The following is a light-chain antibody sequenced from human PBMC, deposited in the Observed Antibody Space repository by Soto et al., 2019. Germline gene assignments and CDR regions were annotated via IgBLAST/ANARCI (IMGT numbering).Light chain of an antibody. CDR1: QTISNY. J-gene: IGKJ1*01. CDR3: QQSYTPPRT. V-gene: IGKV1-39*01. CDR2: AAS. Sequence: DIQMNQSPSSLSLSVGDGVTITCRASQTISNYLNWYQQKPGRDPRLLIHAASTLQGGVPSRFSGSGSGTDFTLTISSLEPEDFATYCCQQSYTPPRTFGLGTKVE.